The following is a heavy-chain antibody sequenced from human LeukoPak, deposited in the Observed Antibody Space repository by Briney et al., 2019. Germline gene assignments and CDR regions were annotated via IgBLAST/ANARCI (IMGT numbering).Heavy chain of an antibody. D-gene: IGHD3-10*01. Sequence: PSETLSLTCTVSGGSISSYYWSWIRQPAGKGLEWIGSIYYSGSTYYNPSLKSRVTISVDTSKNQFSLKLSSVTAADTAVYYCARSNGSGSYRAYYYYMDVWGKGTTVTVSS. V-gene: IGHV4-4*07. CDR2: IYYSGST. CDR1: GGSISSYY. J-gene: IGHJ6*03. CDR3: ARSNGSGSYRAYYYYMDV.